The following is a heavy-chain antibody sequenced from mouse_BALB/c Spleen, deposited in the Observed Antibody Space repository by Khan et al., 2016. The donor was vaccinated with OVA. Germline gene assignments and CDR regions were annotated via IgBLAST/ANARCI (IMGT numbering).Heavy chain of an antibody. V-gene: IGHV1S132*01. D-gene: IGHD1-2*01. CDR2: IYPGTENT. Sequence: QVQLQQSGPELVRPGASVKLSCKTSGYTFTSYWIHWVKQRPGQGLEWIARIYPGTENTSYNEKFKDKATLTSDNSSSTAYMQLSSLKSEDSDAYFCAREAALYHFDHWGQGTTLTVSS. J-gene: IGHJ2*01. CDR3: AREAALYHFDH. CDR1: GYTFTSYW.